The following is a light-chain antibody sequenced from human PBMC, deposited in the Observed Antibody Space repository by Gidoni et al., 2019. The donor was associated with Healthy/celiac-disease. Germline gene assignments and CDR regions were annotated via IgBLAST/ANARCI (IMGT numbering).Light chain of an antibody. CDR2: EVS. CDR1: SSDVGGYNY. CDR3: SSYTSSSTPV. Sequence: QSALTQPASVSGSPGQSITISCTGTSSDVGGYNYVPWYQQHPGKAPKLMLYEVSNRPSGVSDRFSGSKSGNTASLTISGLQAEDEADYYCSSYTSSSTPVFGGGTKLTVL. J-gene: IGLJ2*01. V-gene: IGLV2-14*01.